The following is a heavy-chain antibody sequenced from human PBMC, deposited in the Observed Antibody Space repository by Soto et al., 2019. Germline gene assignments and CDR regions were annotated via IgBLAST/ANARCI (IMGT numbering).Heavy chain of an antibody. CDR3: ASLTSWSQEYYYGMDV. CDR1: GFTFGDFG. J-gene: IGHJ6*02. V-gene: IGHV3-49*03. Sequence: GGSLRLSCTGSGFTFGDFGMSWFRQAPGKGLEWLSFIRSKGYGGTTESAASVRGRFITSRDDYKSIAYLQMNSLKTEDTAVYYCASLTSWSQEYYYGMDVWGQGTTVTVS. D-gene: IGHD2-2*01. CDR2: IRSKGYGGTT.